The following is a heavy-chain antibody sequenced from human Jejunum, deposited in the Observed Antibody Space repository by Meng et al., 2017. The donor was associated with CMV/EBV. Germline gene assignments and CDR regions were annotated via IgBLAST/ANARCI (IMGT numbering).Heavy chain of an antibody. CDR3: TRTPWGFPLDI. Sequence: CKTSGDNFDSFVVNWVRQAPGQGLEWMGGFLPKLGNADYAQKFQGRVTIGTDRFAGTAYVELRSLGFEDTATYYCTRTPWGFPLDIWGLGTLVTVSS. V-gene: IGHV1-69*10. CDR1: GDNFDSFV. CDR2: FLPKLGNA. D-gene: IGHD7-27*01. J-gene: IGHJ3*02.